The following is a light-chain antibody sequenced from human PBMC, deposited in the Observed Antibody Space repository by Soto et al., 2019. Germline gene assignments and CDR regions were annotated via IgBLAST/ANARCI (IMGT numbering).Light chain of an antibody. V-gene: IGLV2-14*01. CDR1: SSDVGGYHY. J-gene: IGLJ1*01. Sequence: QSALTQPASVSGSPGQSITISCTGTSSDVGGYHYVSWYQQHPGKAPKIMIYDVNNRPSGVSNRFSGSKSGNTASLTISGLQAEDEADYYCSSYTTSSTLVFGTGTSLTVL. CDR2: DVN. CDR3: SSYTTSSTLV.